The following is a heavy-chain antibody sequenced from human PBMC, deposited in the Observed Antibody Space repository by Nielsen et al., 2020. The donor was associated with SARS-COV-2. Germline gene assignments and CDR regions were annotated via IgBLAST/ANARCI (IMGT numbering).Heavy chain of an antibody. D-gene: IGHD4-17*01. CDR3: ARDAYGDSSYYSYGLDV. CDR1: GGSISGSDYY. Sequence: LRLSCSVSGGSISGSDYYWTWIRQSPGKGLEWIGYIYYSGSTYYNPSLKGRVTMSVDTFENQFSLELSSVTAADTAVYYCARDAYGDSSYYSYGLDVWGQGTTVTVSS. CDR2: IYYSGST. V-gene: IGHV4-30-4*01. J-gene: IGHJ6*02.